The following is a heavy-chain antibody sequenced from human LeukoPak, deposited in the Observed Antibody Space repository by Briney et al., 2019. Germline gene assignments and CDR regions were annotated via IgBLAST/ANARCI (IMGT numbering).Heavy chain of an antibody. CDR1: GFRVGSYY. D-gene: IGHD2-8*01. Sequence: GSLRLSCAASGFRVGSYYTSWIRQAPGKGLEWVAVVGNSDNHKDHADSVKGRFTISRDGAKNSVYLQMNSLRVEDTAIYYCAREQWYRFDNWGQGALVTVSS. J-gene: IGHJ4*02. CDR2: VGNSDNHK. CDR3: AREQWYRFDN. V-gene: IGHV3-11*01.